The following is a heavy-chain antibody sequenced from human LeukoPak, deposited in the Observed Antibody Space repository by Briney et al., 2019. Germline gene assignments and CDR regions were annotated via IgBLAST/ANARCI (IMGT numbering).Heavy chain of an antibody. CDR1: GFTFSSYS. Sequence: GGSLRLSCAASGFTFSSYSMNWVRQAPGKGLEWVSSISSSSSYIYYADSVNGRFTISRDDSENTLYLQMNGLTAEDTAMYYCARDSYQDYYGRFDPWGQGTLVIVSS. CDR2: ISSSSSYI. J-gene: IGHJ5*02. V-gene: IGHV3-21*01. CDR3: ARDSYQDYYGRFDP. D-gene: IGHD3-10*01.